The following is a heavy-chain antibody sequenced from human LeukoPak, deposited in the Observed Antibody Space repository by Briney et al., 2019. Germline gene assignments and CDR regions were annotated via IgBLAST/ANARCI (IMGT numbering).Heavy chain of an antibody. CDR3: AKDPERSTVTTDFDY. Sequence: GGSLRLSCAASGFTFSSYSMNWVRQAPGKGLEWVSYISSSSSTIYYADSVKGRFTISRDNAKNSLYLQMNSLRAEDTAVYYCAKDPERSTVTTDFDYWGQGTLVTVSS. CDR1: GFTFSSYS. D-gene: IGHD4-17*01. V-gene: IGHV3-48*01. CDR2: ISSSSSTI. J-gene: IGHJ4*02.